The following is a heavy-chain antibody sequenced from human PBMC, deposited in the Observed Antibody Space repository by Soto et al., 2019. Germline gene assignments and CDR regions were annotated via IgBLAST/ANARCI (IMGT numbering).Heavy chain of an antibody. J-gene: IGHJ6*02. Sequence: GESLKISCNGSGYSFTDYWISWVRQMPGKGLEWMGRIDPSDSYADYSPSFEGHVTISADKSTSTAYLQWSSLRASDSAIYYCAKRLSGQKDAYNAYYSYGLDVWGQGTKVTVSS. CDR3: AKRLSGQKDAYNAYYSYGLDV. CDR2: IDPSDSYA. D-gene: IGHD1-1*01. CDR1: GYSFTDYW. V-gene: IGHV5-10-1*01.